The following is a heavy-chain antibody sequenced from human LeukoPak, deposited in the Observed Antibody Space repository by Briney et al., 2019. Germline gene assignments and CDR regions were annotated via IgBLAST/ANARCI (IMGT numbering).Heavy chain of an antibody. CDR2: IYYSGST. CDR3: ARGPRFGELLWHWFDP. D-gene: IGHD3-10*01. J-gene: IGHJ5*02. Sequence: SETLSLTCTVSGGSISTYYWSWIRQPPGKGLEWIGYIYYSGSTNYNPSLKSRVAISVDTSKNQFSLKLRSVTAADTAVYYCARGPRFGELLWHWFDPWGQGTLVTVSS. CDR1: GGSISTYY. V-gene: IGHV4-59*08.